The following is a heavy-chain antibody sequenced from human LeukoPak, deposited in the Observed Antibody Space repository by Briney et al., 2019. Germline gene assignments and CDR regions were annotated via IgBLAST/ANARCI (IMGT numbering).Heavy chain of an antibody. J-gene: IGHJ4*02. D-gene: IGHD6-13*01. V-gene: IGHV4-34*01. CDR1: GGSFSGYY. CDR3: ARSGYSSSWYVH. Sequence: PSETLSLTCAVYGGSFSGYYWSWIRQPPGKGLEWIGEINHSGSTNYNPPLKSRVTISVDTSKNQFSLKLSSVTAADTAVYYCARSGYSSSWYVHWGQGTLVTVSS. CDR2: INHSGST.